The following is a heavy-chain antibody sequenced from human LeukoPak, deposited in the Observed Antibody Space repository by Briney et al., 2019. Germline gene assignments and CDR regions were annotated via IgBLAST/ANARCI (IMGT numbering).Heavy chain of an antibody. CDR2: ISGSGGST. V-gene: IGHV3-23*01. Sequence: PGGSLRLSCAASGFTFSSYAMSWVRQAPGKGLEWVSAISGSGGSTYYADSVKGRFTISRDNPKNTLYLQMNSLRAEDTAVYYCAVLEGGYSYGYYGYWGQGTLVTVSS. D-gene: IGHD5-18*01. CDR1: GFTFSSYA. CDR3: AVLEGGYSYGYYGY. J-gene: IGHJ4*02.